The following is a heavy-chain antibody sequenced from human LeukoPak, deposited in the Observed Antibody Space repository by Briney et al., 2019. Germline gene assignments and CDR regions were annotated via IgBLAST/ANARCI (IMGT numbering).Heavy chain of an antibody. D-gene: IGHD3-16*01. CDR2: IYHSGST. Sequence: SETLSLTCAVSGYSISSGYYWGWIRQPPGKGLEWIGSIYHSGSTYYNPYLKSRVTISVDTSKNTFSLKLSSVTAADTAVYYCARLTRTFAYWGQGTLVTVSS. J-gene: IGHJ4*02. CDR1: GYSISSGYY. V-gene: IGHV4-38-2*01. CDR3: ARLTRTFAY.